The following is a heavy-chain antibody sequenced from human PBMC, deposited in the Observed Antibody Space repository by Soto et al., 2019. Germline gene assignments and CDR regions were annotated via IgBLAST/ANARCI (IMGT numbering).Heavy chain of an antibody. D-gene: IGHD3-22*01. J-gene: IGHJ4*02. V-gene: IGHV3-23*04. CDR2: ISDSGGTS. CDR3: AKRPIAILTVGY. Sequence: EVQLVDSGGGLVQPGGSLRLSCAASGFIFRNYVMSWVRQAPGKGLEWVSSISDSGGTSYYADSVKGRFTISRDNSKNTLYRQLNSMRAEDTAIYYCAKRPIAILTVGYWGQGTLVTVSS. CDR1: GFIFRNYV.